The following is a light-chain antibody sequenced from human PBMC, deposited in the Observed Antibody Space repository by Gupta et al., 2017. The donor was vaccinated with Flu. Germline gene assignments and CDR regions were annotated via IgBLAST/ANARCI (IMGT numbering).Light chain of an antibody. V-gene: IGLV1-51*02. CDR2: END. Sequence: QSVLTQPPSVSAAPGQKVTISCSGSSSNIGNNYVSWYQQLPGTAPKLLIYENDKRPSGIPDRVSGSKSGTSASLDITGLQTGDEADYYCGTWDSTLSAGFGVFGTGTRVTVL. CDR1: SSNIGNNY. J-gene: IGLJ1*01. CDR3: GTWDSTLSAGFGV.